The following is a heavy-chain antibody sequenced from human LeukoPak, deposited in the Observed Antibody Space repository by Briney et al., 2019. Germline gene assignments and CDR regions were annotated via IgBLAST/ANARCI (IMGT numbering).Heavy chain of an antibody. J-gene: IGHJ6*02. V-gene: IGHV3-11*05. CDR3: ARAPGYCTGTSCYSYYGMDV. Sequence: GGSLRLSCAASGFTFSAYYMSWIRKAPGKGLEWVSCISSSSTYTNYADSVKGRFTISRDNAKNSLYLQMNSLRAEDTAVYYCARAPGYCTGTSCYSYYGMDVWGQGTTVTVSS. CDR2: ISSSSTYT. D-gene: IGHD2-2*01. CDR1: GFTFSAYY.